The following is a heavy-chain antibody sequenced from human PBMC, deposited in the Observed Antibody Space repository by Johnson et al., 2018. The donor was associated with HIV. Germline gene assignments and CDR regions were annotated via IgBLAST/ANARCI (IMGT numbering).Heavy chain of an antibody. D-gene: IGHD6-13*01. V-gene: IGHV3-7*01. CDR1: GFTFSNYW. J-gene: IGHJ3*02. CDR3: ARDQAYRSSWAFSFDI. CDR2: INKDGRVK. Sequence: VQLVESGGGLVQPGGSLTLSCAASGFTFSNYWMSWVRQVPGKGLEWVANINKDGRVKHYVDPVKGRFTISRDNAENSLYLQMNSMRAEDTAMYYCARDQAYRSSWAFSFDIWGQGTMVIVSS.